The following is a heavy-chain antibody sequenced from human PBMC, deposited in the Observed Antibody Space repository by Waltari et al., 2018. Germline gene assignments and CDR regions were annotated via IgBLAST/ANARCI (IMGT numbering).Heavy chain of an antibody. Sequence: QVQLVESGGGVVQPGRSLRLSCAASGFTSSSYAMHWVRQAPGKGLEWVAVISYDGSNKYYADSVKGRFTISRDNSKNTLYLQMNSLRAEDTAVYYCARDRLRYFDWLEGSGFDYWGQGTLVTVSS. V-gene: IGHV3-30*04. CDR2: ISYDGSNK. CDR3: ARDRLRYFDWLEGSGFDY. D-gene: IGHD3-9*01. J-gene: IGHJ4*02. CDR1: GFTSSSYA.